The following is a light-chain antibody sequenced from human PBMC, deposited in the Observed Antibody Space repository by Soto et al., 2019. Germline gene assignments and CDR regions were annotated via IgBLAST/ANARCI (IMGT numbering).Light chain of an antibody. V-gene: IGKV1-8*01. Sequence: IRMTQSPSSFSASTGDRVTITCRASQGISSYLAWYQQKPGKAPKLLIYAASSLQSGVPSRFSGSGSGTDFTLTISSLQPEDFATYYCQQANSFPLTFGGGTKVDIK. CDR2: AAS. CDR3: QQANSFPLT. J-gene: IGKJ4*01. CDR1: QGISSY.